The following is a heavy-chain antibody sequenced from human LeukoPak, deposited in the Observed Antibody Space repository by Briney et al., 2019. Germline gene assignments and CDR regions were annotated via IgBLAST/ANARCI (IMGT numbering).Heavy chain of an antibody. J-gene: IGHJ5*02. V-gene: IGHV1-8*01. D-gene: IGHD2-15*01. CDR2: MNPHSGNT. CDR1: GYTFTDYD. Sequence: ASVKVSCKASGYTFTDYDINWLRQATGQGLEWMGWMNPHSGNTGYAQKFQGRVSMTRNTSISTAYMELSSLRSEDTAMYYCARSRSVRPDCSRESCYVGWFDPWGQGTLVTVFS. CDR3: ARSRSVRPDCSRESCYVGWFDP.